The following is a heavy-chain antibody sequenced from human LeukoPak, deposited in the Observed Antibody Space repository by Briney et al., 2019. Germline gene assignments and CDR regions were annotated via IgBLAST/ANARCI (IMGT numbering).Heavy chain of an antibody. CDR1: GFTFDDYA. CDR2: ISWNSGSI. Sequence: GGSLRLSCAASGFTFDDYAMHWVRQAPGKGLEWVSGISWNSGSIGYADSVKDRFTISRDNAKNSLYLQMNSLRAEDTALYYCAKDYSSGWYGYFDYWGQGTLVTVSS. CDR3: AKDYSSGWYGYFDY. D-gene: IGHD6-19*01. J-gene: IGHJ4*02. V-gene: IGHV3-9*01.